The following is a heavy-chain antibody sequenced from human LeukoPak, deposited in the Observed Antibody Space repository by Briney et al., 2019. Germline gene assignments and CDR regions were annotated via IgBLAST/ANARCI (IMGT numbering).Heavy chain of an antibody. CDR1: GFTFSSYW. D-gene: IGHD5-12*01. CDR2: IKLDGSEE. CDR3: AKDSINVSPYYFDH. V-gene: IGHV3-7*03. Sequence: PGGSLRLSCAASGFTFSSYWMSWVRQAPGKGLEWVANIKLDGSEEYYVDSVKGRFTISRDNSKNTLYLQMNSLRAEDTAVYYCAKDSINVSPYYFDHWGQGTLVTVSS. J-gene: IGHJ4*02.